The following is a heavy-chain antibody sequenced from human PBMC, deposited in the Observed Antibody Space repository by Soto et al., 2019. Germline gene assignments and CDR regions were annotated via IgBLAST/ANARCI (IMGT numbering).Heavy chain of an antibody. D-gene: IGHD6-13*01. J-gene: IGHJ4*02. CDR2: ISSSSSTI. Sequence: GGSLSLSCAASGFTFSSYSMNWVRQAPGKGLEWVSYISSSSSTIYYADSVKGRFTISRDNAKNSLYLQMNSLRAEDTAVYYCARESKQLVPDYWGQGTLVTVSS. CDR3: ARESKQLVPDY. CDR1: GFTFSSYS. V-gene: IGHV3-48*01.